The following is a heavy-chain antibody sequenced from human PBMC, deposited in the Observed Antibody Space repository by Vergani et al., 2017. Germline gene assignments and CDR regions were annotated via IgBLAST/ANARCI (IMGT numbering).Heavy chain of an antibody. CDR2: IYYSGST. D-gene: IGHD6-25*01. V-gene: IGHV4-39*07. Sequence: QLQLQESGPGLVKPSETLSLTCTVSGGSISSSSYYWGWLRQPPGKGLEWIGSIYYSGSTYYNPSLKSRVTISVDTSKNQFSLKLSSVTAADTAVYYCARDVRSGYNWFDPWGQGTLVTVSS. J-gene: IGHJ5*02. CDR3: ARDVRSGYNWFDP. CDR1: GGSISSSSYY.